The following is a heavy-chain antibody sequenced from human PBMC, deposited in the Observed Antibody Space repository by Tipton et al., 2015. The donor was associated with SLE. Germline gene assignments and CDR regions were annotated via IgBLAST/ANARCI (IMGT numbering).Heavy chain of an antibody. J-gene: IGHJ6*02. CDR1: GDSISSGYYY. CDR2: IYYSGRT. V-gene: IGHV4-39*01. Sequence: TLSLTCTVSGDSISSGYYYWGWIRQPPGKGLEWIGSIYYSGRTYYNPSLRSRVTISVDTSKNQFSLKLSSVTAADTAVYYCARGHGDYNYGMDVWGQGTAVTVSS. CDR3: ARGHGDYNYGMDV. D-gene: IGHD4-17*01.